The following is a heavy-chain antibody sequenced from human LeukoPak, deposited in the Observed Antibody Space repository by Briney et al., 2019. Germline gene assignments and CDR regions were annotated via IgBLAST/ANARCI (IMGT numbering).Heavy chain of an antibody. D-gene: IGHD4-23*01. J-gene: IGHJ5*02. CDR2: IYYSGST. CDR3: ARDRNPYGGNSYRFDP. CDR1: GGSISSYY. Sequence: SETLSLTCTVSGGSISSYYWSWIRQPPGKGLEWIGYIYYSGSTYYNPSLKSRVTISVDTSKNQFSLKLSSVTAADTAVYYCARDRNPYGGNSYRFDPWGQGTLVTVSS. V-gene: IGHV4-59*06.